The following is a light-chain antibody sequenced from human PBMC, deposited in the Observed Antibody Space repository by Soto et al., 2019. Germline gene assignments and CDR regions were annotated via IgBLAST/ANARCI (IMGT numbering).Light chain of an antibody. V-gene: IGKV3-11*01. CDR2: DAS. CDR1: QSVSNY. Sequence: EIVLTQSPATLSLSPGERATLSCWASQSVSNYFVWYQQKPGQAPRLLIYDASKRATGIPARFSGSGSGTDFALTIRSLEPEDFEVYYCQQRSIWPWTFGQGTKVDIK. CDR3: QQRSIWPWT. J-gene: IGKJ1*01.